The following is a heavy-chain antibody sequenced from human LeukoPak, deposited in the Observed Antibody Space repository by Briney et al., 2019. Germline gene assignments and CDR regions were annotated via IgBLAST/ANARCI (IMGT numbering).Heavy chain of an antibody. CDR1: GYTFTSSY. Sequence: ASVKVYCKASGYTFTSSYMHWVRQAPGQGLEWMGIINPSGGSTSYAQKFQGRVTMTRDTSTSTVYMELSSLRSEDTAVYFCARDPNPYDSSNYYVGFDYWGQGTLVTVSS. CDR3: ARDPNPYDSSNYYVGFDY. J-gene: IGHJ4*02. CDR2: INPSGGST. D-gene: IGHD3-22*01. V-gene: IGHV1-46*01.